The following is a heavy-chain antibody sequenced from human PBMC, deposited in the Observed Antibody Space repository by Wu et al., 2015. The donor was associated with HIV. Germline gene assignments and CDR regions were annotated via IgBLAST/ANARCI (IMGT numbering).Heavy chain of an antibody. J-gene: IGHJ4*02. D-gene: IGHD3-22*01. CDR3: ARVYDSSGYLADPDY. Sequence: QVQLVQSGGEVKKPGASVKVSCKASGYTFTSYGISWVRQSPGQGLEWMGWISGYNGNTDYAQKFQGRVTVTTDTSTNTAYMELRSLRSDDTAVYYCARVYDSSGYLADPDYWGQGTARSPSP. CDR2: ISGYNGNT. V-gene: IGHV1-18*01. CDR1: GYTFTSYG.